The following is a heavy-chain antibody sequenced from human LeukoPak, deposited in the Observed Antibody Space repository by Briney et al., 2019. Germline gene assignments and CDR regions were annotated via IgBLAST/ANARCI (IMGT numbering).Heavy chain of an antibody. J-gene: IGHJ5*02. CDR1: GVSISGYY. CDR3: ARDIVATIARDGSWFDP. CDR2: IYTTGST. V-gene: IGHV4-4*07. D-gene: IGHD5-12*01. Sequence: SETLSLTCSVSGVSISGYYWSWIRQPAGRGLEWIGHIYTTGSTNYNPSLKSRVTMSVDTSKNQFSLKLSSVTAADTAVYYCARDIVATIARDGSWFDPWGQGTLVTVSS.